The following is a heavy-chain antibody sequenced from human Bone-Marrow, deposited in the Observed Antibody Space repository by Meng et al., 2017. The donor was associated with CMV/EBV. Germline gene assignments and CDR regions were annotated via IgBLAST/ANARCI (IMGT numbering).Heavy chain of an antibody. CDR2: ISSSSTTI. CDR1: GFTFSSYS. D-gene: IGHD2-2*01. J-gene: IGHJ3*02. Sequence: GGSLRLSCAASGFTFSSYSMNWVRQTPGKGLEWVSYISSSSTTIYYADSVKGRFTISRDNAKNSLYLQMNSLRAEDTAVYYCARGGYKLLHRTFDIWGQGTMVTVSS. V-gene: IGHV3-48*04. CDR3: ARGGYKLLHRTFDI.